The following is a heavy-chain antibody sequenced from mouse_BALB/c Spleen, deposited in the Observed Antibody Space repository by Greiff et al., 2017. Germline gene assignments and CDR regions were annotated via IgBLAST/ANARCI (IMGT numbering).Heavy chain of an antibody. V-gene: IGHV3-8*02. Sequence: EVQLQQSGPSLVKPSQTLSLTCSVTGDSITSGYWNWIRKFPGNKLEYMGYISYSGSTYYNPSLKSRISITRDTSKNQYYLQLNSVTTEDTATYYCASKFITTVGYWYFDVWGAGTTVTVSS. J-gene: IGHJ1*01. D-gene: IGHD1-1*01. CDR1: GDSITSGY. CDR2: ISYSGST. CDR3: ASKFITTVGYWYFDV.